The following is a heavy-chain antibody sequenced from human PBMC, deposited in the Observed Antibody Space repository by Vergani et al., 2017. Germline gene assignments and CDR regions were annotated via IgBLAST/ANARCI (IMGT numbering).Heavy chain of an antibody. CDR2: VSGSSATP. Sequence: EVQLLESGGGLVQPGGSLRLSCEASGFSFPGYAMSWVRQAPGKGLEWVSSVSGSSATPYYADSVKGRFIISRDNSKNTLHLQMNSLTADDTAVYYCTKGSRGYTGYVFDYLGQGTLASVSS. D-gene: IGHD5-12*01. CDR1: GFSFPGYA. CDR3: TKGSRGYTGYVFDY. V-gene: IGHV3-23*01. J-gene: IGHJ4*02.